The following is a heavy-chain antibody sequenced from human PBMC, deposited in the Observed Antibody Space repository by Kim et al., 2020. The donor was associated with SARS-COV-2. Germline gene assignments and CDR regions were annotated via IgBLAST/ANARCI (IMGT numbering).Heavy chain of an antibody. D-gene: IGHD3-22*01. V-gene: IGHV7-4-1*02. CDR1: GYTFTSYA. CDR2: INTNTGNP. Sequence: ASVKVSCKASGYTFTSYAMNWVRQAPGQGLEWMGWINTNTGNPTYAQGFTGRFVFSLDTSVSTAYLQISSLKAEDTAVYYCARDGSSWLLPYYFDYWGQGTLVTVSS. CDR3: ARDGSSWLLPYYFDY. J-gene: IGHJ4*02.